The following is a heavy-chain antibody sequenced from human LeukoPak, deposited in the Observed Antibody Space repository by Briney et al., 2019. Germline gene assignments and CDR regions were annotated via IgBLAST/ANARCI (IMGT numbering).Heavy chain of an antibody. CDR3: ARAVTTGLDYFDY. V-gene: IGHV4-59*01. CDR2: VYYSGGTT. CDR1: GGSISSYY. J-gene: IGHJ4*02. D-gene: IGHD4-17*01. Sequence: SETLSLTCTVSGGSISSYYWSWIRQPPGEGLEWIGYVYYSGGTTNYNPSLKSRVTISVDTSRSQFSLKLSSVTAADTAVYYCARAVTTGLDYFDYWGQGTLVTVSS.